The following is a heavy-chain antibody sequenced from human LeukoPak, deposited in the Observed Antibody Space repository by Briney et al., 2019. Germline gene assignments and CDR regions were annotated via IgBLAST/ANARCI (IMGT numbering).Heavy chain of an antibody. V-gene: IGHV3-23*01. Sequence: GESLRLSCEGSGFSFRSYIMNCVRQVPGKGLEWVSTISASGVSAYYAVSVKGRFTISRDNSKNTFYMQMNSPRAEDTAVYYCAKGKVNHDGAFDLWGQGAMVTVSS. CDR3: AKGKVNHDGAFDL. J-gene: IGHJ3*01. D-gene: IGHD1-14*01. CDR1: GFSFRSYI. CDR2: ISASGVSA.